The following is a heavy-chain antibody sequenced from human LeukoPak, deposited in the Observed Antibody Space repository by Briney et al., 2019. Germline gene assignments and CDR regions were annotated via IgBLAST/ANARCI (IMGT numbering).Heavy chain of an antibody. CDR3: ARAHYYNYMDV. V-gene: IGHV3-74*03. J-gene: IGHJ6*03. CDR2: INIDVSST. Sequence: SLRLSCAASLVTLRNYGMHSVREAPGKGVGWVSRINIDVSSTSYADSVKGRFLISRDNAKDTLYLQVNSLRAEDTAVYYCARAHYYNYMDVWGKGTTVTISS. CDR1: LVTLRNYG.